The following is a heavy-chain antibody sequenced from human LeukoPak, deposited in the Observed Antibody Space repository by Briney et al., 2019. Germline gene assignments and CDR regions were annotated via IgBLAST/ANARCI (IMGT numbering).Heavy chain of an antibody. CDR1: GGSISSGGYY. Sequence: SETLSLTCTVSGGSISSGGYYWSWIRQPPGKGLEWIGYIYHSGSTYYNPSLKSRVAISVDTSKYQFSLNLISVTAADTAVYYCARDDGRGVVTPYWGQGTLVTVSS. J-gene: IGHJ4*02. CDR2: IYHSGST. CDR3: ARDDGRGVVTPY. D-gene: IGHD2-21*02. V-gene: IGHV4-30-2*01.